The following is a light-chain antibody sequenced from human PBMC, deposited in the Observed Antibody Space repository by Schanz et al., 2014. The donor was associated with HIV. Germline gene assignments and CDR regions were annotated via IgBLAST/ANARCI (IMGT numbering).Light chain of an antibody. V-gene: IGKV3-20*01. CDR3: QQYGSSST. J-gene: IGKJ4*01. CDR2: DAD. Sequence: EIVLTQSPATLSVSPGERATLSCRASQSVSSNLAWYQQKPGQPPRLLIYDADRRATGIPARFSGSGSGTDFTLSVSRLEPEDFAVYYCQQYGSSSTFGGGTKVEIK. CDR1: QSVSSN.